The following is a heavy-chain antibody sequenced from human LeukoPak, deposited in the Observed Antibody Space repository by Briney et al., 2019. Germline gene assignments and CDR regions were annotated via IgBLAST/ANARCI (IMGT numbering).Heavy chain of an antibody. D-gene: IGHD3-10*01. J-gene: IGHJ4*02. V-gene: IGHV4-39*07. CDR3: ARDFPEGNGAITMLRGVRLHRRTYFDY. CDR2: MYYSGST. Sequence: SETLSLTCTVSGGSISSSSYYWGWIRQPPGKGLEWIGTMYYSGSTYYNPSLKSRVTISVDTSKNQFSLKLTSVTAADTAVYYCARDFPEGNGAITMLRGVRLHRRTYFDYWGQGTLVTVSS. CDR1: GGSISSSSYY.